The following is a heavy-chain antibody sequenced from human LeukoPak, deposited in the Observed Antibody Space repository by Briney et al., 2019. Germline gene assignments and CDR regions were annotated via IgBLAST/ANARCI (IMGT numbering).Heavy chain of an antibody. J-gene: IGHJ4*02. D-gene: IGHD3-9*01. Sequence: GGSLRLSCAASGFTFSSYWMHWVRQSPGKGLVWVSRINSDGSSTSYADSVKGRFTISRDNAKNTLYLQMNSLRAEDTAVYYCARGVLTGYYPIRYFDYWGQGTLVTVSS. CDR2: INSDGSST. V-gene: IGHV3-74*01. CDR3: ARGVLTGYYPIRYFDY. CDR1: GFTFSSYW.